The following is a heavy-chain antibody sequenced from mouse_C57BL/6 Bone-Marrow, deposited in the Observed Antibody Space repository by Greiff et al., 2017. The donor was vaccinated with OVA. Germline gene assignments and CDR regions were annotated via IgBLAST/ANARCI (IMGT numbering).Heavy chain of an antibody. Sequence: VQLQQPGAELVRPGSSVKLSCKASGYTFTSYWMDWVKQRPGQGLEWIGNIYPSDSETHYNQKFKDKATLTADKSSSTAYMQLSSLPSEDSAVYYCAREGYGSSFRYFDDWGTGTTVTVSS. CDR3: AREGYGSSFRYFDD. V-gene: IGHV1-61*01. CDR2: IYPSDSET. CDR1: GYTFTSYW. D-gene: IGHD1-1*01. J-gene: IGHJ1*03.